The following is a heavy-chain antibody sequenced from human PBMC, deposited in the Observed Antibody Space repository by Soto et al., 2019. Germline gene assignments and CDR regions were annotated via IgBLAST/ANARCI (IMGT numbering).Heavy chain of an antibody. V-gene: IGHV1-69*13. Sequence: ASVKVSCKASGGTFRSYAISWVRQAPGQGLEWMGGIIPIFGTANYAQKFQGRVTITADESTSTAYMELSSLRSEDTAVYYCASTRRIIAVAGGDAFDIWGPGTMVTVSS. CDR1: GGTFRSYA. CDR3: ASTRRIIAVAGGDAFDI. J-gene: IGHJ3*02. D-gene: IGHD6-19*01. CDR2: IIPIFGTA.